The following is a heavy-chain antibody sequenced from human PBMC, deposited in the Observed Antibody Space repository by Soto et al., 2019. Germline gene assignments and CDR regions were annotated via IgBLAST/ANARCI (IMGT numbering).Heavy chain of an antibody. CDR3: ARDPRRELRAMAADGMDV. D-gene: IGHD1-26*01. CDR2: ISYDGSNK. CDR1: GFTFSSYA. V-gene: IGHV3-30-3*01. J-gene: IGHJ6*02. Sequence: QVQLVESGGGVVQPGRSLRLSCAASGFTFSSYAMHWVRQAPGKGLEWVAVISYDGSNKYYADSVKGRFTISRDNTKNTLYLQMNSLRAEDTAVYYCARDPRRELRAMAADGMDVWGQGTTVTVSS.